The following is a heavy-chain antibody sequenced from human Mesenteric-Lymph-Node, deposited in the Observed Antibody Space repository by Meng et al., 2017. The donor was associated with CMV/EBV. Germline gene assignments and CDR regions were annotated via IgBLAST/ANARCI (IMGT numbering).Heavy chain of an antibody. CDR2: INTDGSRT. J-gene: IGHJ4*02. CDR3: VRVRNSGYASGWFDF. D-gene: IGHD6-19*01. CDR1: GFIFSDYW. Sequence: GESLKISCAASGFIFSDYWMHWVRQPPGKGLMWVSRINTDGSRTNYADSVKGPFTISRDNAKNTLFLQLNSLRAEDTAIYYCVRVRNSGYASGWFDFWGQGALITVSS. V-gene: IGHV3-74*01.